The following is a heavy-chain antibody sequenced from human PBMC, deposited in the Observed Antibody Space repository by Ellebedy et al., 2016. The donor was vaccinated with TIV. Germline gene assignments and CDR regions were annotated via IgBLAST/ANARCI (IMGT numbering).Heavy chain of an antibody. CDR2: IYYSGST. Sequence: MPSETLSLTCAVYGGSFSSYYWGWIRQPPGKGLEWIGSIYYSGSTYYNPSLKSRVTISVDTSKNQFSLKLSSVTAADTAVYYCTRATRGMDVWGQGTTVTVSS. V-gene: IGHV4-39*01. J-gene: IGHJ6*02. CDR1: GGSFSSYY. D-gene: IGHD4-11*01. CDR3: TRATRGMDV.